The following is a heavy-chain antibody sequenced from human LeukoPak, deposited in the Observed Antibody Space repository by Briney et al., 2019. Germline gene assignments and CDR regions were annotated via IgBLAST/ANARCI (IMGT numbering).Heavy chain of an antibody. D-gene: IGHD2-15*01. Sequence: GGSLRLSCAASGFTFDDYGLSWVRQAPGKGLEWVSGINWNGGSTGYADSVKGRFTISRDNAKNSLYLQMNSLRAEDTAVYYCARDRDCSGGSCPPPGYMDVWGKGTTVTVSS. CDR2: INWNGGST. CDR3: ARDRDCSGGSCPPPGYMDV. V-gene: IGHV3-20*04. J-gene: IGHJ6*03. CDR1: GFTFDDYG.